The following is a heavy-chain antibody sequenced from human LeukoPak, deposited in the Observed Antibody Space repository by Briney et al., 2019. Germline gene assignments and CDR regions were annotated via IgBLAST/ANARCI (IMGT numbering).Heavy chain of an antibody. V-gene: IGHV3-21*01. CDR2: IGGSSSSL. D-gene: IGHD4-17*01. CDR1: GFTFSIYS. J-gene: IGHJ3*01. CDR3: AKEAGQDYGALDAFDV. Sequence: GGSLRLSCAASGFTFSIYSMNWIRQAPGKGLEWVSSIGGSSSSLYYAESVKGRFTISRDNARNSLYLQMNSLRAEDTAVYYCAKEAGQDYGALDAFDVWGQGTMVTVSS.